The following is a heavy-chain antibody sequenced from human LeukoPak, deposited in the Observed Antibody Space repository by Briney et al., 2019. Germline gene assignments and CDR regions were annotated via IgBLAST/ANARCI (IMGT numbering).Heavy chain of an antibody. V-gene: IGHV6-1*01. CDR2: TYYRSRWYN. CDR3: ARDPRSSPDPHFDY. J-gene: IGHJ4*02. Sequence: SQTLSLTCAISGDSVSSKSVTWNWIRQSPSRGLEWLGRTYYRSRWYNDSAVSVRSRISVNPDTSKNQFSLQLNSVTPDDTAVYYCARDPRSSPDPHFDYWGQGTLVTVSS. CDR1: GDSVSSKSVT.